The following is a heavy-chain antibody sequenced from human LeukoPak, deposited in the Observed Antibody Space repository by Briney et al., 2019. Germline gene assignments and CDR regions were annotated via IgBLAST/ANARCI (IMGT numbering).Heavy chain of an antibody. CDR3: AFDSSGVKTPYYYYGMDV. CDR2: INPSGGST. V-gene: IGHV1-46*01. D-gene: IGHD3-22*01. CDR1: GYTFTSYY. Sequence: ASVKVSCKASGYTFTSYYMHWVRQAPGQGLEWMGIINPSGGSTSYAQKFQGRVTITADESTSTAYMELSSLRSEDTAVYYCAFDSSGVKTPYYYYGMDVWGQGTTVTVSS. J-gene: IGHJ6*02.